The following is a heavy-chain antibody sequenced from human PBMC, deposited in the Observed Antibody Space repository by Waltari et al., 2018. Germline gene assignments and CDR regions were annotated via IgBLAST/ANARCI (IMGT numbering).Heavy chain of an antibody. D-gene: IGHD3-3*01. Sequence: QVQLQQWGAGLLKPSETLSLTCSVYAGSFRGYYWNWIRQPPGTGLKWLGEINHSGSTNYNPSLKSRVTISVDTSKNQFSLKLSSVTAADTAVYYGARAGPYYDFWSGYSTGYFQHWGQGTLVTVSS. V-gene: IGHV4-34*01. J-gene: IGHJ1*01. CDR3: ARAGPYYDFWSGYSTGYFQH. CDR2: INHSGST. CDR1: AGSFRGYY.